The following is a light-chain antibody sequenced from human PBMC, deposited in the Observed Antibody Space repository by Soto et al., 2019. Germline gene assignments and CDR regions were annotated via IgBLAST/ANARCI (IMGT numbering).Light chain of an antibody. CDR2: TDY. CDR1: NSNIGTYT. V-gene: IGLV1-44*01. CDR3: ASWDDNLNGGV. J-gene: IGLJ3*02. Sequence: QSVLTQPPSASGTPGQRVTISCSGSNSNIGTYTVNWYQQLPGTAPKLLIYTDYQRPSGVPDRFSGSKSGTSASLAINGLHSEDEADYYCASWDDNLNGGVFGGGTKLTVL.